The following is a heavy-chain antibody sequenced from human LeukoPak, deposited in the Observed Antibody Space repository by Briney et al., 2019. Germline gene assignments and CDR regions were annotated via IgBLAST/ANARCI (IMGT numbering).Heavy chain of an antibody. D-gene: IGHD1-26*01. CDR2: SYPGDSDT. V-gene: IGHV5-51*01. J-gene: IGHJ4*02. CDR3: ARNQVGATMSNFDY. CDR1: GYSFTSYR. Sequence: GEALKISCKGSGYSFTSYRMGWVRQMRGKGLEWRGISYPGDSDTRYSPSFQGHVTISAHKSISTTYQQWSSLKASDTAMYYCARNQVGATMSNFDYWGQGTLVTVSS.